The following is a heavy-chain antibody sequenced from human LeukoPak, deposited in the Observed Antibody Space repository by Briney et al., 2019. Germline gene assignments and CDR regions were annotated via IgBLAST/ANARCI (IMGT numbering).Heavy chain of an antibody. CDR3: AREYYYDSSGSYAFDI. V-gene: IGHV4-61*02. J-gene: IGHJ3*02. CDR2: IYTSGST. CDR1: GGSISSGSYY. Sequence: PSETLSLTCTVSGGSISSGSYYWSWIRQPAGKGLEWIGRIYTSGSTNYNPALKIRVTISVDTSKNQFSLKLSSVTAADTAVYYCAREYYYDSSGSYAFDIWGQGTMVTVSS. D-gene: IGHD3-22*01.